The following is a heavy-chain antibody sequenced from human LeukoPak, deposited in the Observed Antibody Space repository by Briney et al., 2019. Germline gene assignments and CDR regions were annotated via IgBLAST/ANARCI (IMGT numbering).Heavy chain of an antibody. J-gene: IGHJ4*02. V-gene: IGHV3-23*01. Sequence: GGSLRLSCAVSGITLSNYGMSWVRQAPEKGLEWVAGVSDGGGRTNYADSVKGRFTISGANSRNTLYLQMNSLRAEDTAVYFCAKRGFVVRVVLVGFHKEAYYFDSWGQGALVTVSS. CDR3: AKRGFVVRVVLVGFHKEAYYFDS. D-gene: IGHD3-10*01. CDR2: VSDGGGRT. CDR1: GITLSNYG.